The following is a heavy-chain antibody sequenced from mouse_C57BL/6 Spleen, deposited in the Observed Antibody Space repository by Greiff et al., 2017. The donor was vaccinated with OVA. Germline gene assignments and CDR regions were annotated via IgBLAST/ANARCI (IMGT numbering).Heavy chain of an antibody. CDR2: IDPENGDT. V-gene: IGHV14-4*01. J-gene: IGHJ4*01. Sequence: VQLQQSGAELVRPGASVKLSCTASGFNIKDDYMHWVKQRPEQGLEWIGWIDPENGDTEYASKFQGKATVTADTSSNTAYLQLSSLTSEDAAVYDSTLPNYYAMDYWGQGTSVTVSS. CDR3: TLPNYYAMDY. CDR1: GFNIKDDY.